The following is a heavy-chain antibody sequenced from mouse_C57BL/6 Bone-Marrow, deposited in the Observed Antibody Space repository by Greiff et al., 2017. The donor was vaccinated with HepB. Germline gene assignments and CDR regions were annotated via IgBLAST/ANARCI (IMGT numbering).Heavy chain of an antibody. CDR2: IDPENGDT. J-gene: IGHJ4*01. CDR3: TTWNSMDY. Sequence: EVKLQESGAELVRPGASVKLSCTASGFNIKDDYMHWVKQRPEQGLEWIGWIDPENGDTEYASKFQGKATITADTSSNAAYLQLSSLTSEDTAVYYCTTWNSMDYWGQGTSVTVSS. V-gene: IGHV14-4*01. CDR1: GFNIKDDY.